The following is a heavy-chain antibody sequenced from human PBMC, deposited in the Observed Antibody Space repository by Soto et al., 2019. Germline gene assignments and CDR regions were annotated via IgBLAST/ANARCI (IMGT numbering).Heavy chain of an antibody. V-gene: IGHV1-58*01. CDR2: IVVGSGNT. CDR1: GFTFTSSA. D-gene: IGHD1-26*01. Sequence: SVKVSCKASGFTFTSSAVPWVRQARGQRLEWIGWIVVGSGNTNYAQKFQERVTITRDMSTSTAYMELSSLRSEDTAVYYCAALVGADAFDIWGQGTMVTVSS. J-gene: IGHJ3*02. CDR3: AALVGADAFDI.